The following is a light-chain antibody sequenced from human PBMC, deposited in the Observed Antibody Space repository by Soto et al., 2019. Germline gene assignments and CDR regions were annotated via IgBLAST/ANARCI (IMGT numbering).Light chain of an antibody. Sequence: DIQMTQSPSSLSASVGDRVTITCRASQSISSYLNWYQQKPGKAPNLLIYAASTLQSGVPSRFSGSGSGTDFTLTIISLQHEDFETYYCQQNYSTPYTFGQGTKVDIK. CDR1: QSISSY. J-gene: IGKJ2*01. V-gene: IGKV1-39*01. CDR2: AAS. CDR3: QQNYSTPYT.